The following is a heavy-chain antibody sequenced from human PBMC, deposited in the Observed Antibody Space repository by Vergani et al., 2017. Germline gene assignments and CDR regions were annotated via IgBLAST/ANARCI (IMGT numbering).Heavy chain of an antibody. Sequence: QVQLQQWGAGLLKPSETLSLTCAVYGGSFSGYYGSWIRQPPGKGLEWIGEINHSGSTNYNPSLKSRVTISVDTSKNQFSLKLSSVTAADTAVYYCARGKGNWFDPWGQGTLVTVSS. CDR2: INHSGST. CDR1: GGSFSGYY. CDR3: ARGKGNWFDP. J-gene: IGHJ5*02. V-gene: IGHV4-34*01.